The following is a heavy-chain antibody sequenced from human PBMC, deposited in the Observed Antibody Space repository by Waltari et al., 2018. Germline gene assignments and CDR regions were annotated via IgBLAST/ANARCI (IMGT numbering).Heavy chain of an antibody. Sequence: QVQLQESGPGVLKPSETLSLTCAVSGGSVSNFYWSWIRRPAGQGLEWIGRFHISWSTSDNRTIGSRVTMAVDTSKRQFSLNLSAVTAADTAVYYCARHEAAHYGGFDSWGRGTLVTVSA. J-gene: IGHJ4*02. CDR1: GGSVSNFY. D-gene: IGHD4-17*01. CDR2: FHISWST. V-gene: IGHV4-4*07. CDR3: ARHEAAHYGGFDS.